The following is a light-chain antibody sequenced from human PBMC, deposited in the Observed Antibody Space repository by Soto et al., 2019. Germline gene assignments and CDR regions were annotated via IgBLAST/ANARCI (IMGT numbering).Light chain of an antibody. J-gene: IGKJ1*01. CDR3: QQYDNAHTWR. V-gene: IGKV3-20*01. Sequence: IVVTHAPATLWLTTIDTATLSFRSSQSVSSSYLAWYQQKPGQAPRLLIYGASSRATGIQDRFSGSGSGTDFTLTISRLEPEDFAVYYFQQYDNAHTWRFGQGTKVEIK. CDR2: GAS. CDR1: QSVSSSY.